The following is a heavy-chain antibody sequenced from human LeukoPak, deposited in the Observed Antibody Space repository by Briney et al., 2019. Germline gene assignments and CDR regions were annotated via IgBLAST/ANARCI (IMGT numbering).Heavy chain of an antibody. Sequence: GGSLRLSCAASGFTVSSNYMSWVRQAPGKGLEWVSVIYSGGSTYYAGSVKGRFTISRDNSKNTLYLQMNSLRAEDTAVYYCARGKWELLYYYYYYMDVWGKGTTVTVSS. CDR2: IYSGGST. CDR3: ARGKWELLYYYYYYMDV. CDR1: GFTVSSNY. J-gene: IGHJ6*03. D-gene: IGHD1-26*01. V-gene: IGHV3-53*01.